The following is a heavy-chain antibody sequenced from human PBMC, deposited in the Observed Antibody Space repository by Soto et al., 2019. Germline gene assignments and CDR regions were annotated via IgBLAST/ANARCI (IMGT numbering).Heavy chain of an antibody. CDR2: ISYSGSP. J-gene: IGHJ4*02. Sequence: SETLSLTCTVSGGSISGYYWSWIRQPPGKGLEWIGYISYSGSPNYNPSLRSRVTISVDTSQSQFSLKLTSVTAADTAVYYCARGGRSSSKTVFDYWGQGTLVTVPQ. D-gene: IGHD6-6*01. CDR3: ARGGRSSSKTVFDY. V-gene: IGHV4-59*01. CDR1: GGSISGYY.